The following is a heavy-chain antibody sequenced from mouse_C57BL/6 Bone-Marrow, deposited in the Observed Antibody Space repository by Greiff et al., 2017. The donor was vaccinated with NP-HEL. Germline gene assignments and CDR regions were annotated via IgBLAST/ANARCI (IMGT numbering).Heavy chain of an antibody. Sequence: VQLKESGAELVKPGASVKLSCTASGFNIKDYYMHWVKQRTEQGLEWIGRIDPEDGETKYAPKFQGKATITEDTSSNTAYLQLSSLTSEDTAVYYCARDYGSFYYYAMDYWGQGTSVTVSS. CDR2: IDPEDGET. V-gene: IGHV14-2*01. J-gene: IGHJ4*01. CDR3: ARDYGSFYYYAMDY. D-gene: IGHD1-1*01. CDR1: GFNIKDYY.